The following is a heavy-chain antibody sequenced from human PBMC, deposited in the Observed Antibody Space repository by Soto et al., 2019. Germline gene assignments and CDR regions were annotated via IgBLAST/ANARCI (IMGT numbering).Heavy chain of an antibody. CDR3: ARGHIRPLYYYYGMDV. CDR1: GGSFSGYY. J-gene: IGHJ6*02. Sequence: NPSETLSLTCAVYGGSFSGYYWSWIRQPPGKGLEWIGGINHSGSTNYNPSLKSRVTISVDTSKNQFSLKLSSVTAADTAVYYCARGHIRPLYYYYGMDVWGQGTTVTVSS. CDR2: INHSGST. V-gene: IGHV4-34*01.